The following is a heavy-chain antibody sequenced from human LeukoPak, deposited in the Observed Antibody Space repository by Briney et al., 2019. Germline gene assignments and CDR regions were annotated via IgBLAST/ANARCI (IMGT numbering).Heavy chain of an antibody. CDR3: ARPPRTVATMFDY. J-gene: IGHJ4*02. CDR1: GGSISSTNW. V-gene: IGHV4-4*02. Sequence: SEALSLTCGVSGGSISSTNWWTWVRQPPGEGLEWIGEVHLSGRTNYNPSLESRVTISVDTSKNQFSLKLSSVTAADTAVYYCARPPRTVATMFDYWGRGTLVTVSS. CDR2: VHLSGRT. D-gene: IGHD5-12*01.